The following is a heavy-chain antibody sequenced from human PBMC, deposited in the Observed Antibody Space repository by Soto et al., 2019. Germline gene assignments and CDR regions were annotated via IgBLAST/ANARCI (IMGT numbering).Heavy chain of an antibody. V-gene: IGHV3-48*02. CDR1: GFTFSSYS. Sequence: PGGSLRLSCAASGFTFSSYSMNWVRQAPGKGLEWVSYISSSSSTIYYADSVKGRFTISRDNAKNSLYLQMNSLRDEDTAVYYCAREPLYYDFWSGYSDYGMDVWGQGTTVTVSS. CDR2: ISSSSSTI. CDR3: AREPLYYDFWSGYSDYGMDV. D-gene: IGHD3-3*01. J-gene: IGHJ6*02.